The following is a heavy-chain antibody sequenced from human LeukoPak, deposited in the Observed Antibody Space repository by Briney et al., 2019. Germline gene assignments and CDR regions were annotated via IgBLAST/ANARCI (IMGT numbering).Heavy chain of an antibody. D-gene: IGHD3-10*01. CDR1: GYTLTELS. Sequence: GASVKVSCKVSGYTLTELSMHWVRQAPGKGLEWMGGFDPEDGETIYAQKFQGRVTMTEATSTDTAYMEMSSLRSEDTAVYYCATWGYYGSGGKPYYFDYWGQGTLVTVSS. CDR3: ATWGYYGSGGKPYYFDY. J-gene: IGHJ4*02. V-gene: IGHV1-24*01. CDR2: FDPEDGET.